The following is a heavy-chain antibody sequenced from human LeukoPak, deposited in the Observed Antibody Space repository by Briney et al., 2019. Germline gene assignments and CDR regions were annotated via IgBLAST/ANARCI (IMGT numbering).Heavy chain of an antibody. V-gene: IGHV7-4-1*02. Sequence: ASVKVSCKASGYTFTTYGMNWVRQAPGQGLEWMGWINTNTGNPTYAQGFTGRFVFSLDTSVSTAYLQISSLKAEDTAVYYCARDGFSTNWPTQNCFDPWGQGTLVTVSS. J-gene: IGHJ5*02. CDR3: ARDGFSTNWPTQNCFDP. CDR1: GYTFTTYG. D-gene: IGHD6-13*01. CDR2: INTNTGNP.